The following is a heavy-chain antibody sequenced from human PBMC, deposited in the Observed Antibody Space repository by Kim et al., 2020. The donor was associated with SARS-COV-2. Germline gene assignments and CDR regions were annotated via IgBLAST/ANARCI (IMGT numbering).Heavy chain of an antibody. Sequence: KFHGRVTITRDTSASTAYMELSSLRSEDTAVYYCARMASSSWGGDYGMDVWGQGTTVTVSS. V-gene: IGHV1-3*01. J-gene: IGHJ6*02. D-gene: IGHD6-13*01. CDR3: ARMASSSWGGDYGMDV.